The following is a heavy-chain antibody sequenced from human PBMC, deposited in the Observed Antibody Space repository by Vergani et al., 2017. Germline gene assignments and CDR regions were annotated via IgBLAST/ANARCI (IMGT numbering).Heavy chain of an antibody. J-gene: IGHJ4*02. CDR2: INNDGHT. D-gene: IGHD3-10*01. CDR1: GESFSSLY. Sequence: QVQLQQWGAGVVKPSGTLSLTCAVFGESFSSLYWSWIRQPPGKGLEWIGEINNDGHTNYNPSLESRVTVSRDTAKNQFSLNLMSVTAADTATYYCAVLSRVNLVGGEIVTKRTFDYWSQGSLVTVSS. V-gene: IGHV4-34*02. CDR3: AVLSRVNLVGGEIVTKRTFDY.